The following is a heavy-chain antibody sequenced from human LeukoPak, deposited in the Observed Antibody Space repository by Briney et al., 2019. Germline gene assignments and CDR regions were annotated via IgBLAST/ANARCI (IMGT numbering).Heavy chain of an antibody. CDR1: GFTFSSYA. D-gene: IGHD3-10*01. CDR3: VKTVRGYYGMDV. V-gene: IGHV3-64D*06. J-gene: IGHJ6*02. Sequence: GGSLRLSCSASGFTFSSYAMHWVRQAPGKGLEYVSAISSNGGSTYYADSVKGRFTISGDNSKNTLYLQMSSLRAEDTAVYYCVKTVRGYYGMDVWGQGTTVTVSS. CDR2: ISSNGGST.